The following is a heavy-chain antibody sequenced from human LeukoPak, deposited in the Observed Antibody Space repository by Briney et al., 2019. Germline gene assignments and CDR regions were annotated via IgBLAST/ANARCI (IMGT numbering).Heavy chain of an antibody. J-gene: IGHJ4*02. CDR1: GFTVSSNY. D-gene: IGHD3-22*01. CDR2: IYSGGST. V-gene: IGHV3-53*01. CDR3: ARGDSSGYPVKD. Sequence: GGSLRLSCAPSGFTVSSNYMSWVRQAPGKGLECVSVIYSGGSTYYADSVKGRFTISRDNSKNTLYLQMNSLRAEDTAVYYCARGDSSGYPVKDWGQGTLVTVSS.